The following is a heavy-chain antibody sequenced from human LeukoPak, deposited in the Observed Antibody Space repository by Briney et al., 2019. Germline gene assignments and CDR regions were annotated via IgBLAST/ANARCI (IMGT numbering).Heavy chain of an antibody. D-gene: IGHD3-22*01. CDR2: IIPILGIA. CDR1: GGTFSSYA. CDR3: ARGTYDSSGYRAYYFDY. Sequence: SVKVSCTASGGTFSSYAISWVRQAPGQGLEWMGRIIPILGIANYAQKFQGRVTITADKSTSTAYMELSSLRSEDTAVYYCARGTYDSSGYRAYYFDYWGQGTLVTVSS. V-gene: IGHV1-69*04. J-gene: IGHJ4*02.